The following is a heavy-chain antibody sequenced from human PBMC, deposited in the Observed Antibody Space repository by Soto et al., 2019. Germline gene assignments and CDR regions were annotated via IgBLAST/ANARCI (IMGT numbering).Heavy chain of an antibody. CDR2: ISSSSSTI. CDR1: GFTFSSYS. D-gene: IGHD6-19*01. J-gene: IGHJ3*02. CDR3: ARDDSSGGAFDI. Sequence: GGSLRLSCAASGFTFSSYSMNWVRQAPGKGLEWVSYISSSSSTIYYADSVKARFTISRDNAKNSLYLQMNSLRAEDTAVYYCARDDSSGGAFDIWGQGTMVTVSS. V-gene: IGHV3-48*01.